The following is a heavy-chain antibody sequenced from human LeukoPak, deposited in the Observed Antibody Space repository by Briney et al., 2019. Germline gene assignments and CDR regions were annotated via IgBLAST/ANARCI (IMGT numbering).Heavy chain of an antibody. Sequence: PSETLSLTCAVYGGSFSGYYWSWIRQPPGKGLEWIGEINHSGSTNYNPSLKSRVTISVDTSKNQFSLKLSSVTAADTAVCYCARTGSGPYYYYYYGMDVWGQGTTVTVSS. CDR2: INHSGST. V-gene: IGHV4-34*01. CDR1: GGSFSGYY. J-gene: IGHJ6*02. D-gene: IGHD2-15*01. CDR3: ARTGSGPYYYYYYGMDV.